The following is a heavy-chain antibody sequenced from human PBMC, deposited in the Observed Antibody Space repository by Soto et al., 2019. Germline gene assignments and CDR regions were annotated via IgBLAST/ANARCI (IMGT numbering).Heavy chain of an antibody. J-gene: IGHJ3*01. D-gene: IGHD3-22*01. Sequence: QVQLVESGGGVVQPGRSLRLSCAASGFTFSTYALHWVRQAQGKGLAWVATVTSDGSNKYHADSVEGRFTISRDDSKNTLYLQLNSLRAEDTAVYYCGRITLNPSVDTFDFWGQGTMVTVSS. V-gene: IGHV3-30-3*01. CDR1: GFTFSTYA. CDR2: VTSDGSNK. CDR3: GRITLNPSVDTFDF.